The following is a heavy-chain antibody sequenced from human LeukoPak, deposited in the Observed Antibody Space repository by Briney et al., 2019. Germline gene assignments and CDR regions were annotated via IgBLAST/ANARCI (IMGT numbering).Heavy chain of an antibody. J-gene: IGHJ4*02. V-gene: IGHV4-59*01. CDR1: GGSISSGY. CDR2: IYYSGST. D-gene: IGHD1-26*01. Sequence: PSETLSLTCSVSGGSISSGYWTWIRQPPGKGLEWIGYIYYSGSTNYNPSLKSRVTISVDTSKNQFSLKLSSVTAADTAVYYCARGIVGATTLTFDYWGQGTLVTVSS. CDR3: ARGIVGATTLTFDY.